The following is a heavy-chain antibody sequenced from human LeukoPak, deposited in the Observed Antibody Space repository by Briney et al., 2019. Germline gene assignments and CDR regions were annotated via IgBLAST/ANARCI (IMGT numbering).Heavy chain of an antibody. V-gene: IGHV7-4-1*02. D-gene: IGHD3-22*01. CDR3: ARPRSYYYDSSGYQALDAFDI. Sequence: ASVKVSCKASGYTFTSYAMNWVRQAPGQGLEWMGWINTNTGNPTYAQGSTGRFVFSLDTSVSTAYLQISSLKAEDTAVYYCARPRSYYYDSSGYQALDAFDIWGQGTMVTVSS. J-gene: IGHJ3*02. CDR1: GYTFTSYA. CDR2: INTNTGNP.